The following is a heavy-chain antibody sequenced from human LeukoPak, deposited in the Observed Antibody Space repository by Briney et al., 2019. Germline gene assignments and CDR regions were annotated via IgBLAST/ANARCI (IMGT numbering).Heavy chain of an antibody. D-gene: IGHD2-21*02. V-gene: IGHV4-38-2*02. Sequence: SETLSLTCTVSGYSISIGYYWGWIRQPPGKGLEWIGTIYHSGSTYYNPSLKSRVTISVDTSKNQFSLKLSSVTAADTAVYYCAREKNIVVVTAIHNWFDPWGQGTLVTVSS. CDR2: IYHSGST. CDR3: AREKNIVVVTAIHNWFDP. J-gene: IGHJ5*02. CDR1: GYSISIGYY.